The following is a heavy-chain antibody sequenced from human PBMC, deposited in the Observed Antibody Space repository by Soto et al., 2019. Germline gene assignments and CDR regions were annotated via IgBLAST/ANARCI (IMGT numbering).Heavy chain of an antibody. V-gene: IGHV3-23*01. J-gene: IGHJ3*01. CDR2: ISGSGGST. CDR1: GFTFSSYA. D-gene: IGHD3-16*01. CDR3: AKVRIMITFAN. Sequence: PGGSLRLSCAASGFTFSSYAMSWVRQAPGKGLEWVSAISGSGGSTYYADSVKGQFTISRDSSKSTLYLQMNSLRAEDTAVYYCAKVRIMITFANWGQGTMVTV.